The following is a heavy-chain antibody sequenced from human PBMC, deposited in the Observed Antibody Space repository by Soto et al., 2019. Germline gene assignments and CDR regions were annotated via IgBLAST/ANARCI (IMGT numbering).Heavy chain of an antibody. D-gene: IGHD5-18*01. CDR1: GFTFSSYA. V-gene: IGHV3-30-3*01. Sequence: GGSLRLSCAASGFTFSSYAMHWVRQAPGKGLEWVAVISYDGSNKYYADSVKGRFTISRDNSKNTLYLQMNSLRAEDTAVYYCARDRHYSYGSPPMRYYYYYGMDVWGQGTTVTVSS. J-gene: IGHJ6*02. CDR2: ISYDGSNK. CDR3: ARDRHYSYGSPPMRYYYYYGMDV.